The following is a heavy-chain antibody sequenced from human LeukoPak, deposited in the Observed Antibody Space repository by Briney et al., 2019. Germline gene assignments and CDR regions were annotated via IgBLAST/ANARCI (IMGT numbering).Heavy chain of an antibody. D-gene: IGHD6-13*01. CDR2: ISDTGGNT. Sequence: GGSLRLSCAASGFTFNSYGMTWVRQAPGKWLEWVSSISDTGGNTYYTESVRGRFTVSRDNSKNTLYLQMNSLRAEDTAVYHCAKWVSYSSPAAYLDSWGRGTLVTVSS. CDR3: AKWVSYSSPAAYLDS. V-gene: IGHV3-23*01. J-gene: IGHJ4*02. CDR1: GFTFNSYG.